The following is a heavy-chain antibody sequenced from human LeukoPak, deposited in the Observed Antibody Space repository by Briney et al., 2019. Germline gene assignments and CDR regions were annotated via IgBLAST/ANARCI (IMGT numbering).Heavy chain of an antibody. CDR1: GGTFCTYA. CDR3: ARAGKNTLEKYYCSGGSCSTSWFDP. Sequence: PVKPSGTPSGGTFCTYAISGVRQSPGQGLEWMGRIIPILGIANYAQKFQGRVTITADKSTSTAYMELSSLRSEDTAVYYCARAGKNTLEKYYCSGGSCSTSWFDPWGPAWLVTVSS. D-gene: IGHD2-15*01. J-gene: IGHJ5*02. CDR2: IIPILGIA. V-gene: IGHV1-69*04.